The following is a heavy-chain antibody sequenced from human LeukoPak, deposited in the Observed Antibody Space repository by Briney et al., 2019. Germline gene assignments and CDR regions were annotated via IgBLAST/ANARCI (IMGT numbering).Heavy chain of an antibody. D-gene: IGHD4-17*01. CDR1: GGTFSSYA. Sequence: GASVKVSCKASGGTFSSYAISWVRQAPGQGLEWMGRIIPIFGTANYAQKFQGRVTITTDESTSTAYMELSSLRSEDTAVYYCARDAGPTTVTTVAFGYWGQGTLVTVSS. J-gene: IGHJ4*02. CDR3: ARDAGPTTVTTVAFGY. V-gene: IGHV1-69*05. CDR2: IIPIFGTA.